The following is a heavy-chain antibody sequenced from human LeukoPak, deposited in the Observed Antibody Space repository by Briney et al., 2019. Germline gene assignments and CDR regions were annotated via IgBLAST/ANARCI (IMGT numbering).Heavy chain of an antibody. CDR2: ISWDGGST. D-gene: IGHD1-26*01. CDR1: GFTFDDYA. V-gene: IGHV3-43D*03. J-gene: IGHJ4*02. Sequence: GGSLRLSCAASGFTFDDYAMHWVRQAPGKGLEWVSLISWDGGSTYYADSVKGRFTISRNNSKNSLYLQMNRLRAEETALYYCAKDNSYYVGRSYYFDYWGQRTLVTVSS. CDR3: AKDNSYYVGRSYYFDY.